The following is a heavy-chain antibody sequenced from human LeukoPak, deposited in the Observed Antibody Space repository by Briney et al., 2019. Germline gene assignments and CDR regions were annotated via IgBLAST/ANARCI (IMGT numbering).Heavy chain of an antibody. V-gene: IGHV4-61*01. D-gene: IGHD5-18*01. CDR3: ARVLRAASWRSYDY. CDR1: GGSVSNSLYY. CDR2: IYYNGDT. J-gene: IGHJ4*02. Sequence: PSETLSLTCTVSGGSVSNSLYYWSWIRQPPGKGLGWIGDIYYNGDTHYNPSLKSRVIISIDTSSKQFSLRLNSMTAADTAVYYCARVLRAASWRSYDYWGQGSLVTVSS.